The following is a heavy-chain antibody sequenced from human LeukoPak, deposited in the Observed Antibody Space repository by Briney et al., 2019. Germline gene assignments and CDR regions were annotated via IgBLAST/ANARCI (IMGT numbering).Heavy chain of an antibody. CDR3: AREQEWMVKGDY. Sequence: GGSLRLSCAASGFTFSTYSMNWVRQAPGKGLEWVSSISSSSTYTYYADSVKGRFTISRDNAKNSLYLQMNSLRAEDTAVYYCAREQEWMVKGDYWGQGTLVTVS. J-gene: IGHJ4*02. CDR2: ISSSSTYT. V-gene: IGHV3-21*01. D-gene: IGHD6-19*01. CDR1: GFTFSTYS.